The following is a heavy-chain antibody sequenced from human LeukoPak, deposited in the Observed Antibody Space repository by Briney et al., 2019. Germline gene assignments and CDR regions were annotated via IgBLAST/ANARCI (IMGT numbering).Heavy chain of an antibody. CDR3: ARGRGASRGYRRFDY. CDR2: MNPNRGKT. Sequence: ASLKVSCKASGYTFTSYDINWVRQATGQRLEGRGWMNPNRGKTDYAQKLLGRVTMTRNTAIITAYMERSSLGSEDTAVYYCARGRGASRGYRRFDYWGQGTLVTVSS. J-gene: IGHJ4*02. D-gene: IGHD3-22*01. CDR1: GYTFTSYD. V-gene: IGHV1-8*01.